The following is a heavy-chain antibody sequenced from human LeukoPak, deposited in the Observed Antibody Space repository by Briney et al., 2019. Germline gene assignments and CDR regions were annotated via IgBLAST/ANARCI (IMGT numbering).Heavy chain of an antibody. CDR2: ISGSGGST. D-gene: IGHD3-22*01. J-gene: IGHJ4*02. V-gene: IGHV3-23*01. CDR3: AKWRGSGYYYFDY. Sequence: PGGSLRLSCAASGFTFSSYGMSWVRQAPGKGLEWVSAISGSGGSTYYADSVKGRFTISRDNSKNTLYLQMNSLRAEDTAVYYCAKWRGSGYYYFDYWGQGTLVTVSS. CDR1: GFTFSSYG.